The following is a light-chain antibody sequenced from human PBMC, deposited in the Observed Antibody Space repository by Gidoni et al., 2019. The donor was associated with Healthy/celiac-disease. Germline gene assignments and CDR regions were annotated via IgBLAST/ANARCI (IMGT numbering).Light chain of an antibody. V-gene: IGLV1-47*01. CDR2: RNN. J-gene: IGLJ2*01. CDR3: AAWDDSLSGVV. CDR1: SSNIGSNY. Sequence: QSVLTQPPSASRTPGQRVTLSCSGSSSNIGSNYVYWYQQLPGTAPQLLLYRNNQRPSGVPDRFSGSKSGTSASLAISGLRSEDEADYYCAAWDDSLSGVVFGGGTKLTVL.